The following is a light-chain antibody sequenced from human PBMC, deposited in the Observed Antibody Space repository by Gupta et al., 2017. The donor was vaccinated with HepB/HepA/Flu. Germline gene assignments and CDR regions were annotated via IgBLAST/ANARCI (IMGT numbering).Light chain of an antibody. V-gene: IGKV2-28*01. CDR3: MQALQTPFT. J-gene: IGKJ4*01. CDR2: LGS. CDR1: QSLLHSNGYNY. Sequence: DIVMNQSPLSSLVIPGEPAFISCRSSQSLLHSNGYNYLDWYLQKPGQSPQLLIYLGSNRASGVPDRFSGSGSGTDFTLKISRVEAEDVGVYYCMQALQTPFTFGGGTKVEIK.